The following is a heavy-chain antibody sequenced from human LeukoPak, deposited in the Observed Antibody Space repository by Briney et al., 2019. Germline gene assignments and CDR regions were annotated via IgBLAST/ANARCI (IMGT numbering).Heavy chain of an antibody. J-gene: IGHJ6*02. D-gene: IGHD3-16*01. CDR1: GFTFSSYT. CDR2: VSGSGGNT. CDR3: ARNQQLGGHSYYYYGMDV. V-gene: IGHV3-23*01. Sequence: GGSLRLSCAASGFTFSSYTMSWVRQAPGKGLEWVPIVSGSGGNTYYADSVKGRFTISRDNSKNTLYLQMNSLRADDTAIYYCARNQQLGGHSYYYYGMDVWGQGTTVTVSS.